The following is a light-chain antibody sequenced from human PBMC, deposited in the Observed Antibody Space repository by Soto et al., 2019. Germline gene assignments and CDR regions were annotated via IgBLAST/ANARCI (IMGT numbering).Light chain of an antibody. V-gene: IGKV1-5*03. CDR2: KAS. J-gene: IGKJ4*01. CDR1: QSISSW. Sequence: DIQMTQSPSTLSASVGDRVTITCRASQSISSWLAWYQQKPGKAPKLLIYKASSLESGVPSRFSGSGSGTEVTLTISSLQSDDFAPYYCQQYNSYPLPFGGGTKVEIK. CDR3: QQYNSYPLP.